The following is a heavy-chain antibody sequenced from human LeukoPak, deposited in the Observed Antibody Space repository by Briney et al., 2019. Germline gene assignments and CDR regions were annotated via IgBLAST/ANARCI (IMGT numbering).Heavy chain of an antibody. Sequence: SVKVSCKASGGTFSSYAISWVRQAPGQGLEWMGGIILIFGTANYAQKFQGRVTITADESTSTAYMELSSLRSEDTAVYYCARVANYYDSTDYFDYWGQGTLVTVSS. CDR2: IILIFGTA. J-gene: IGHJ4*02. CDR1: GGTFSSYA. CDR3: ARVANYYDSTDYFDY. V-gene: IGHV1-69*01. D-gene: IGHD3-22*01.